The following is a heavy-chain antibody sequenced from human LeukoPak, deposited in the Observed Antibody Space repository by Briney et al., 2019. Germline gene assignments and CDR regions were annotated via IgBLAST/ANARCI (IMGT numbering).Heavy chain of an antibody. Sequence: ETLRLSCAASGFTFSSHGMNWVRQAPGKGLEWVGEINHSGSTNYNPSLKSRVTISVDTSKNQFSLKLSSVTAADTAVYYCARGSLGSSWSYYYYYMDVWGKGTTVTVSS. J-gene: IGHJ6*03. CDR2: INHSGST. D-gene: IGHD6-13*01. CDR1: GFTFSSHG. CDR3: ARGSLGSSWSYYYYYMDV. V-gene: IGHV4-34*01.